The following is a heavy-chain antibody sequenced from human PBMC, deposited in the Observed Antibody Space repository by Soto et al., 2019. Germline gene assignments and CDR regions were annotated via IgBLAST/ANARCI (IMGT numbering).Heavy chain of an antibody. J-gene: IGHJ4*02. CDR1: GFTLTNHD. CDR2: INKRGVT. V-gene: IGHV3-48*02. D-gene: IGHD3-3*01. Sequence: EVQLVESGGGLVQPGGSLRLSCAASGFTLTNHDMNWVRQVPGKGLEWVSYINKRGVTHYADSVMGRFTISRDIAKNSIYMQIQSLRDEDTALYYCARDPGDSFGIDYWGRGTLVTVSS. CDR3: ARDPGDSFGIDY.